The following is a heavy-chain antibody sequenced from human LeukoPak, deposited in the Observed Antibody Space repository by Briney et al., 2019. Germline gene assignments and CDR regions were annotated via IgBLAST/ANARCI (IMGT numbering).Heavy chain of an antibody. J-gene: IGHJ4*02. V-gene: IGHV3-23*01. CDR2: ISGSGGST. CDR1: GFTFSSYA. Sequence: GGSLRLSCAASGFTFSSYAMSWVRQAPGKGLEWVSAISGSGGSTYYADSVKGRFTISRDNSKNTLYLQTNSLRAEDTAVYYCAKDVSGYVNSGVDYWGQGALVTVSS. CDR3: AKDVSGYVNSGVDY. D-gene: IGHD3-22*01.